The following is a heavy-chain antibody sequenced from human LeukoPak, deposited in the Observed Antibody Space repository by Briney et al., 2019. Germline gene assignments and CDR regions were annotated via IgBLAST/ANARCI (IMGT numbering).Heavy chain of an antibody. CDR3: ARGSLGAVGIRAFDI. Sequence: SETLSLTCTVSGGSISSSSYYWGWVRQAPGKGLEWIGSIYYSGSTYYNPSLKSRVTSSVDTSKNQFSLKLYSVTAADTAVYFCARGSLGAVGIRAFDIWGQGTMVTVSS. D-gene: IGHD6-13*01. CDR2: IYYSGST. J-gene: IGHJ3*02. CDR1: GGSISSSSYY. V-gene: IGHV4-39*07.